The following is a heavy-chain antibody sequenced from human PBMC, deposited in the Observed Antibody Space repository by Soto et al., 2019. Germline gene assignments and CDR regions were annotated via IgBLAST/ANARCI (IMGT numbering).Heavy chain of an antibody. CDR1: GFTFSSYS. Sequence: LRLSCAASGFTFSSYSMNWVRQAPGKGLEWVSYISSSSSTIYYADSVKGRFTISRDNAKNSLYLQMNSLRDEDTAVYYCARERAPYYYGSGSGVGIRPFDPWGQGTLVTVSS. V-gene: IGHV3-48*02. CDR3: ARERAPYYYGSGSGVGIRPFDP. CDR2: ISSSSSTI. J-gene: IGHJ5*02. D-gene: IGHD3-10*01.